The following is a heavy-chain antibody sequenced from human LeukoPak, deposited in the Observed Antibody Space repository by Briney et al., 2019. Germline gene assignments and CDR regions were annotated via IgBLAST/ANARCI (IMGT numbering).Heavy chain of an antibody. J-gene: IGHJ4*02. D-gene: IGHD1-1*01. V-gene: IGHV3-13*01. Sequence: GGSLRLSCAASGFTFSSYDMHWVRQATGKGLEWVSAIGTAGDTYYPGSVKGRFTISRENAKNSLYLQMNSLRAGDTAVYYCAREGGTIPFDYWGQGTLVTVSS. CDR3: AREGGTIPFDY. CDR2: IGTAGDT. CDR1: GFTFSSYD.